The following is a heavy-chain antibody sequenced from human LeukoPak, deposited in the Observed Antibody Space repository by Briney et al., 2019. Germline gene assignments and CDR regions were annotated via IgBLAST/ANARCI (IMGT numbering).Heavy chain of an antibody. CDR3: ARDHRIAAGGMDV. V-gene: IGHV4-31*03. CDR1: GGSISSGGYY. D-gene: IGHD6-25*01. CDR2: IYYSGST. Sequence: SETLSLTCTVSGGSISSGGYYWSWIRQHPGKGLEWIGYIYYSGSTYYNPSLKSRVTISVDTSKNQFSLKLSSVTAADTAVYYCARDHRIAAGGMDVWGQGTTVTVSS. J-gene: IGHJ6*02.